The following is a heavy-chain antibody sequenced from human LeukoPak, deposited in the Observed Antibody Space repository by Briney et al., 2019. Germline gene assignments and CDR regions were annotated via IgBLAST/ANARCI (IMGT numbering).Heavy chain of an antibody. J-gene: IGHJ6*02. CDR1: GFTFSGYS. V-gene: IGHV3-21*01. CDR3: ARDNEEARDVYNSYYYYAMEV. Sequence: GGSLRLSCAASGFTFSGYSINWVRQAPGKGLEWVSSISDGSNYKYYADSVKGRFTISRDKAKKSLYLQMYSLRAEDTAVYYCARDNEEARDVYNSYYYYAMEVSGQGGTVTVS. D-gene: IGHD5-24*01. CDR2: ISDGSNYK.